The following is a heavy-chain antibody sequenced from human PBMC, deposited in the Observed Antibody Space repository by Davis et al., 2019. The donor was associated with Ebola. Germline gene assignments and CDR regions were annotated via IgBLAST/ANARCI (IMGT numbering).Heavy chain of an antibody. D-gene: IGHD6-19*01. J-gene: IGHJ6*04. CDR2: INPNSGGT. V-gene: IGHV1-2*06. Sequence: AASVKVSCKASGYTFTSYYMHWVRQAPGQGLEWMGRINPNSGGTNYAQKFQGRVTMTRDTSISTAYMELSRLRSDDTAVYYCARDSSGWYGYGMDVWGKGTTVTVSS. CDR3: ARDSSGWYGYGMDV. CDR1: GYTFTSYY.